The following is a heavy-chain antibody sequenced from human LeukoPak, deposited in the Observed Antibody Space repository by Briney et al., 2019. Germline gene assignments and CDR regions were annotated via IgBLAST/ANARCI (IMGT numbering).Heavy chain of an antibody. J-gene: IGHJ5*02. CDR2: IYYSGST. CDR1: GGSISSYQ. Sequence: SETLSLTCTVSGGSISSYQWSWIRQPPGKGLEWIGNIYYSGSTNYNPSLKSRVTISVDTSKNQFSLKLSSVTAADTAVYYCARENYYDSSGYSSYNWFDPWGQGTLVTVSS. CDR3: ARENYYDSSGYSSYNWFDP. D-gene: IGHD3-22*01. V-gene: IGHV4-59*01.